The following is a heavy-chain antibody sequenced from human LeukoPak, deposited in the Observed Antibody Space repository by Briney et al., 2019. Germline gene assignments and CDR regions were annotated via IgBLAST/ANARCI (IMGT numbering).Heavy chain of an antibody. V-gene: IGHV3-48*01. CDR1: GLSFSTYN. J-gene: IGHJ4*02. CDR3: ARVLGTTSTDY. D-gene: IGHD3-16*01. Sequence: RPGGSLRLSCAASGLSFSTYNMKWVRQAPGKGLEWISYISSSSDTLFYADSVKGRFTISRDNTKNSLYLQMNSLRVEDTAVYYCARVLGTTSTDYWGQGALVTVSS. CDR2: ISSSSDTL.